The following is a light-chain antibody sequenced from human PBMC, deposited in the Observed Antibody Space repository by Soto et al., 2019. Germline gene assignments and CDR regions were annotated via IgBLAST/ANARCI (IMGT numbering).Light chain of an antibody. CDR3: QQYNNWLFT. CDR2: GAS. J-gene: IGKJ3*01. V-gene: IGKV3-15*01. CDR1: QSVSSN. Sequence: EIVMTQSPATLSVSPGERATLSCRASQSVSSNLAWYQQKPGQAPRLRIYGASTRATGIPARFIGSGSGTEFTLTISSLQSEDFAVDYCQQYNNWLFTFGPGTKVDIK.